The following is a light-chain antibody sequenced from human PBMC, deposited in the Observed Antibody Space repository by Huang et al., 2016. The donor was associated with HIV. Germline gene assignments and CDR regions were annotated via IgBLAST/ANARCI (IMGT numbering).Light chain of an antibody. CDR2: KVS. V-gene: IGKV2-30*01. CDR1: ESLVYSDGNTY. Sequence: DVVMTQSPLSLPVTLGQPASTSCRSSESLVYSDGNTYLNWFQQMPGQSRRRLIYKVSSRDSGVPDRFSGSWSGTNFTLKISRVEAEDVGIYYCMQGSHWPPTFGPGTKVDFK. CDR3: MQGSHWPPT. J-gene: IGKJ3*01.